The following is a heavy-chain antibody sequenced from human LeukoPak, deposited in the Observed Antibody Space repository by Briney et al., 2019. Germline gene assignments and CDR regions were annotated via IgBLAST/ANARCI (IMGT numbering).Heavy chain of an antibody. J-gene: IGHJ4*02. V-gene: IGHV3-23*01. CDR1: GFTFSSYA. CDR2: ISGSGGST. D-gene: IGHD3-22*01. Sequence: AGGSLRLSCAASGFTFSSYAMSWVRQAPGKGLEWVSAISGSGGSTYYADSVKGRFTISRDNSKNMLYLQMNSLRAEDTAVYFCAKGWSIYYDGSGFPNYWGQGTLVTVSS. CDR3: AKGWSIYYDGSGFPNY.